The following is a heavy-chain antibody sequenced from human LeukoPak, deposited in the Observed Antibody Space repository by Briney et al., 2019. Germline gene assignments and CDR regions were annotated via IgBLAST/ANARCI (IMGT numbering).Heavy chain of an antibody. J-gene: IGHJ4*02. CDR2: IKLDGSEK. D-gene: IGHD3-10*01. CDR3: ARDGEFR. Sequence: GGSLRLSCAASGFSLSNYWISWVRQAPGKGLEWVANIKLDGSEKYYVNSVKGRFTISRDNAKNSLNLQMNSLRAEDTAVYYCARDGEFRWGQGTLVTVSS. CDR1: GFSLSNYW. V-gene: IGHV3-7*01.